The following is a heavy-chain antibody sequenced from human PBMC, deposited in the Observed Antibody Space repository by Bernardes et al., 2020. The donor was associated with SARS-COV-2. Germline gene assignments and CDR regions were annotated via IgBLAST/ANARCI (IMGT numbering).Heavy chain of an antibody. Sequence: GWSLIRSCAGSGFDFSDYWMTWVRQAPGQGLEWVANIKRDGSETYYVDSVKGRFTISRDNAKNLVFLQMNSLRAEDTAVFYCVRSAGMDVWGQGTMVTVSS. CDR3: VRSAGMDV. CDR2: IKRDGSET. J-gene: IGHJ6*02. CDR1: GFDFSDYW. V-gene: IGHV3-7*03.